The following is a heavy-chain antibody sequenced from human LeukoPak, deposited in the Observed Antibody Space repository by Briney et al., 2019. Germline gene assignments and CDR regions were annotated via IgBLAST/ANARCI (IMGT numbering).Heavy chain of an antibody. J-gene: IGHJ6*03. D-gene: IGHD1-7*01. Sequence: GASVKVSCKASGYTFTGYFMHWVRLAPGQGLEWMGWISPFSGATNCAQKFQGRVTMTRDTSTSTVYMELSRLRSDDTAVYYCARDLLLELKVEDYYYYMDVWGKGTTVTVSS. CDR3: ARDLLLELKVEDYYYYMDV. V-gene: IGHV1-2*02. CDR2: ISPFSGAT. CDR1: GYTFTGYF.